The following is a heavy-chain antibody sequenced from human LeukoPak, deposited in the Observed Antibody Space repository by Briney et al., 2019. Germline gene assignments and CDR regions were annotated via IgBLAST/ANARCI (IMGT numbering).Heavy chain of an antibody. J-gene: IGHJ6*03. CDR2: ISSSSSYI. CDR3: ARDPPSMTVVPKAPFYYYYYMDV. V-gene: IGHV3-21*01. Sequence: PGGSLRLSCAASGFTFSSYSMNWVRQAPGKGLEWVSSISSSSSYIYYADSVKGRFTISRDNAKNSLYLQMNSLRAEDTAVYYCARDPPSMTVVPKAPFYYYYYMDVWGKGTTVTVSS. D-gene: IGHD3-22*01. CDR1: GFTFSSYS.